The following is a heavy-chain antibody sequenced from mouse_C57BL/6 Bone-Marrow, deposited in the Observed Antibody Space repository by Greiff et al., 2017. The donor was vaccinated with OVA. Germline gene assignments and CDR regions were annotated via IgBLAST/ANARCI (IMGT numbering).Heavy chain of an antibody. CDR2: INPSSGYT. D-gene: IGHD1-1*01. Sequence: QVQLQQSGAELARPGASVKMSCKASGYTFTSYTMHWVKQRPGQGLEWIGYINPSSGYTKYNQKFKDKATLTADKSSSTAYMQLSSLTSEDSAVYYCARSETYLYYFDYWGQGTTLTVSS. V-gene: IGHV1-4*01. CDR3: ARSETYLYYFDY. CDR1: GYTFTSYT. J-gene: IGHJ2*01.